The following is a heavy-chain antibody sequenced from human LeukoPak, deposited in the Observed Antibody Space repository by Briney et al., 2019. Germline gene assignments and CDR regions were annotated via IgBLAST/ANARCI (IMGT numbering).Heavy chain of an antibody. Sequence: ASVKVSCKASGGTFSSYAISWVRQAPGQGLEWMGGIIPIFGTANYAQKFQGRVTITADESTSTAYMELSSLRSEDTAVYYCARGNHVDTAMAHSGMGYWGQGTLVTVSS. J-gene: IGHJ4*02. CDR3: ARGNHVDTAMAHSGMGY. CDR2: IIPIFGTA. CDR1: GGTFSSYA. D-gene: IGHD5-18*01. V-gene: IGHV1-69*01.